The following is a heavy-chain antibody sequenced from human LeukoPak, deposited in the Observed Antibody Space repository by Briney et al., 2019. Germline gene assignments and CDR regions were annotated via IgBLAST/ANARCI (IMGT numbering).Heavy chain of an antibody. Sequence: PSETLSLTCTVSGDSISSSGYYYDWIRQPPGKGLEWIGNIYYIGNTWYNPSLKSRVTMSVDTSKNQFSLRLSSVTAADTAVYYCARHPSKAMVAPDYWGQGTLVTVSS. V-gene: IGHV4-39*01. J-gene: IGHJ4*02. CDR2: IYYIGNT. CDR3: ARHPSKAMVAPDY. D-gene: IGHD5-18*01. CDR1: GDSISSSGYY.